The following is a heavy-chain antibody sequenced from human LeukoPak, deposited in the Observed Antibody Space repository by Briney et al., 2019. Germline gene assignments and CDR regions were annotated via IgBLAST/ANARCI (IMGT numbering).Heavy chain of an antibody. CDR1: GFTFSDYY. V-gene: IGHV3-11*01. J-gene: IGHJ4*02. D-gene: IGHD3-10*01. Sequence: GGSLRLSCAASGFTFSDYYMSWIRQAPGKGLEWVSYISSSGSTIYYADSVKGRFTISRDNSKDTLYLQMNSLRAEDTAVYYCAKDRWFGELLRPSSFDYWGQGTLVTVSS. CDR2: ISSSGSTI. CDR3: AKDRWFGELLRPSSFDY.